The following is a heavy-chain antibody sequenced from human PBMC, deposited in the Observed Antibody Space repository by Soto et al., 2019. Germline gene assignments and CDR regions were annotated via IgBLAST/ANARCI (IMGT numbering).Heavy chain of an antibody. V-gene: IGHV3-23*01. D-gene: IGHD3-10*01. CDR2: ISCRGGST. J-gene: IGHJ4*02. CDR1: GFTLSSYA. Sequence: EVQLLDSGGGVVQPGGSLRLSCAASGFTLSSYAMSGVRQAPGKGREWGSAISCRGGSTYYADSVKGRFTISRDNSKNTLYLQMNSLRAEDTAVYYCAKEGLWFGDGWGPGTLVTVSS. CDR3: AKEGLWFGDG.